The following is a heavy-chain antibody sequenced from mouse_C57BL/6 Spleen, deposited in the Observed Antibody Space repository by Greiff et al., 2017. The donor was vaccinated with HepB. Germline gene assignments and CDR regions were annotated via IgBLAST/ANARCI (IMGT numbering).Heavy chain of an antibody. J-gene: IGHJ1*03. Sequence: EVKLMESGPELVKPGASVKISCKASGSSFTGYYMNWVKQSPEKSLEWIGEINPSTGGTTYNQKFKAKATLTVDKSSSTAYMQLKSLTSEDSAVYYCARDYSSSYGYFDVWGTGTTVTVSS. V-gene: IGHV1-42*01. CDR2: INPSTGGT. D-gene: IGHD1-1*01. CDR3: ARDYSSSYGYFDV. CDR1: GSSFTGYY.